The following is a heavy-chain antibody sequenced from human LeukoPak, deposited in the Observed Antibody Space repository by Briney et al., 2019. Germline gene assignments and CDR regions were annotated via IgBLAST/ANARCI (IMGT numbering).Heavy chain of an antibody. D-gene: IGHD3-9*01. CDR2: IRYDGSNK. CDR1: GLTFSSYG. CDR3: ARDFSYDILTGSFDY. Sequence: AGGSLRLSCAASGLTFSSYGMHWVRQAPGKGLEWVAFIRYDGSNKYYADSVKGRFTISRDNSKNTLYLQMNSLRAEDTAVYYCARDFSYDILTGSFDYWGQGTLVTVSS. J-gene: IGHJ4*02. V-gene: IGHV3-30*02.